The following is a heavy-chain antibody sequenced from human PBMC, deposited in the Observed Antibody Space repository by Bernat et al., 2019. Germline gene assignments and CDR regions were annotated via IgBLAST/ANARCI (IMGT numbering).Heavy chain of an antibody. D-gene: IGHD3-3*01. CDR2: TYYRSKWYN. V-gene: IGHV6-1*01. Sequence: QVQLQQSGPGLVKPSQTLSLTCAISGDSVSSNSAAWNWIRQSPSRGLEWLGRTYYRSKWYNDYAVSVKIRIIINPDTSKNQFSLQLNSVTLEDTAVYYCAREIAPITIVGVVTDGKARYYYYYYMDVWGKGTTVTVSS. CDR3: AREIAPITIVGVVTDGKARYYYYYYMDV. J-gene: IGHJ6*03. CDR1: GDSVSSNSAA.